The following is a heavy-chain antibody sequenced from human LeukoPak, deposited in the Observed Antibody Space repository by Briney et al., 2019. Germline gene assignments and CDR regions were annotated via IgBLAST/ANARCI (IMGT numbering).Heavy chain of an antibody. CDR3: ATYYYDSSGYYPFDP. Sequence: SETLSLTCTVSGGSISSSSYYWGWIRQPPGKGLEWIGSIYYSGSTYYNPSLKSRVTISVDTSDNQFSLKLSSVTAADTAVYYCATYYYDSSGYYPFDPWGQGTLVTVSS. D-gene: IGHD3-22*01. CDR2: IYYSGST. CDR1: GGSISSSSYY. V-gene: IGHV4-39*01. J-gene: IGHJ5*02.